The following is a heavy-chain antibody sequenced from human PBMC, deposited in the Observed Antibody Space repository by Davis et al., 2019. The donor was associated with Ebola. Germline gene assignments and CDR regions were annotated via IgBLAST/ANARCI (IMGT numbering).Heavy chain of an antibody. CDR2: IYYSGST. Sequence: PSETLSLTCTVSGGSISSYYWSWIRQPPGKGLEWIGYIYYSGSTNYNPSLKSRVTISVDTSKNQFSLKLSSVTAADTAVYYCARDGGPPSRGGYDFWSGYSQDAFDIWGQGTMVTVSS. V-gene: IGHV4-59*01. CDR1: GGSISSYY. D-gene: IGHD3-3*01. J-gene: IGHJ3*02. CDR3: ARDGGPPSRGGYDFWSGYSQDAFDI.